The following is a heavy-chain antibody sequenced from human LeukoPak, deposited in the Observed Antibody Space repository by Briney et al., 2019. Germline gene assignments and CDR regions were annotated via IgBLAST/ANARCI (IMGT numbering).Heavy chain of an antibody. J-gene: IGHJ4*02. CDR2: ISDSGTGT. Sequence: GGSLRLSCAASGFTFSSYAMSWVRQAPGKGLEWVSGISDSGTGTYYADSVKGRFTISRDNSKNTLFLQMNSLRAEDTAVYYCAKDHIRRDGYIDFDYWGQGTLVTVSS. V-gene: IGHV3-23*01. CDR3: AKDHIRRDGYIDFDY. CDR1: GFTFSSYA. D-gene: IGHD5-24*01.